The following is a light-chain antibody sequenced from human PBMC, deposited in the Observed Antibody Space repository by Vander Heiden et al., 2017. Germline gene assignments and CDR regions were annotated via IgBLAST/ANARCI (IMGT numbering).Light chain of an antibody. CDR1: RSNIGAGHD. CDR2: CNN. CDR3: QSFDDSLGTFYI. J-gene: IGLJ1*01. V-gene: IGLV1-40*01. Sequence: QSVLTQPPSVSGAPGQRVTISCTGSRSNIGAGHDVNWYQQIPGTVPKLLIYCNNIRPSGVPDRFSASKSGASGSLVITGLQAEDEADYYCQSFDDSLGTFYIFGSGTKIIVL.